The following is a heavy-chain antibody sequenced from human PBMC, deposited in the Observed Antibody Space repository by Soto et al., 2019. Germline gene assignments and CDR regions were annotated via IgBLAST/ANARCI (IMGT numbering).Heavy chain of an antibody. V-gene: IGHV3-23*01. J-gene: IGHJ3*01. CDR2: ISGSGGSA. Sequence: EVQLLESGGGLVGPGGSLGLSGEASGLTFSNLALTWFRQPPGKGREGVPVISGSGGSAYYADSVQGRFTISRDNSKNTLYMQMNSLRDEDTAIYYCVREGSGWNSRGSFDFWGRGTMVTVTS. CDR1: GLTFSNLA. CDR3: VREGSGWNSRGSFDF. D-gene: IGHD6-19*01.